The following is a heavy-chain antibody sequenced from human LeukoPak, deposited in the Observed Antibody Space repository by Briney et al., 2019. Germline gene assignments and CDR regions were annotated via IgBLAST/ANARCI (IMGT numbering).Heavy chain of an antibody. V-gene: IGHV3-23*01. CDR2: ISGSGGRK. CDR1: VFTFCTYA. D-gene: IGHD1-26*01. CDR3: AKGPVSAIVRATTLDY. J-gene: IGHJ4*02. Sequence: GGSLSLSCALSVFTFCTYAMSGVRRAPEEGVECVSAISGSGGRKYYADSVKDRFTISRDNSKNTLYLQMNSLRAEDTAVYDCAKGPVSAIVRATTLDYRGQGTLVTVST.